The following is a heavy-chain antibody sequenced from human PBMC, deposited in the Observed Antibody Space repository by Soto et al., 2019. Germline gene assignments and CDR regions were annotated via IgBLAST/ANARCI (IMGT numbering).Heavy chain of an antibody. CDR2: IYYSGST. V-gene: IGHV4-31*03. Sequence: SETLSLTCTVSGGSISSGGYYWSWIRQHPGKGLEWIGYIYYSGSTYYNPSLKSRVTISVDTSKNQFSLKLSSVTAADTAVYYCARVAVRFLEWLLYDGEADYHYYMDVWGKGTAVTVSS. D-gene: IGHD3-3*01. CDR1: GGSISSGGYY. J-gene: IGHJ6*03. CDR3: ARVAVRFLEWLLYDGEADYHYYMDV.